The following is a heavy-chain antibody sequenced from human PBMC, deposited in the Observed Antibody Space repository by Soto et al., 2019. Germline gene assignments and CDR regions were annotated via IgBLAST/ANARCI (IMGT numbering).Heavy chain of an antibody. CDR2: IYYTGTT. CDR1: GGSIRSYY. D-gene: IGHD4-17*01. Sequence: SETLSLTCTVSGGSIRSYYWSWIRQPPGKGLEWIGYIYYTGTTSYNPSLKSRVTVSVDTSNNQFSLSVRSVTAADTAVYYCARGPDYGDLYYYYGMDVWGQGVTVTVSS. J-gene: IGHJ6*02. CDR3: ARGPDYGDLYYYYGMDV. V-gene: IGHV4-59*01.